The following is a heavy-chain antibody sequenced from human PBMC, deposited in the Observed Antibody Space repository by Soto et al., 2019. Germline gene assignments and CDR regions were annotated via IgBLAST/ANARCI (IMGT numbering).Heavy chain of an antibody. D-gene: IGHD3-22*01. CDR3: ARGGHDSSADALDF. V-gene: IGHV1-18*01. CDR2: IGAHNGDT. J-gene: IGHJ3*01. Sequence: GASVKVSCKASGYTFTSTWMHWVRQAPGQGLEWMGWIGAHNGDTNYAQNFQGRVTMTEDTSTDTAYMELRSLRSDDTAVYYCARGGHDSSADALDFWGQGTMVTVSS. CDR1: GYTFTSTW.